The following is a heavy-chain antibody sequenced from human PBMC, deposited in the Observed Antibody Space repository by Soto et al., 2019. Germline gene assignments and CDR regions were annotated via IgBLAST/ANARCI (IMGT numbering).Heavy chain of an antibody. Sequence: SETLSLTCTVSGGSISSGGYYWSWIRQHPGKGLEWIGYIYYSGSTYYNPSLKSRVTISVDTSKNQFSLKLSSVTAADTAVYYCARGVYSSGYLDVWGQGTTVTVSS. CDR2: IYYSGST. D-gene: IGHD3-22*01. CDR3: ARGVYSSGYLDV. J-gene: IGHJ6*02. CDR1: GGSISSGGYY. V-gene: IGHV4-61*08.